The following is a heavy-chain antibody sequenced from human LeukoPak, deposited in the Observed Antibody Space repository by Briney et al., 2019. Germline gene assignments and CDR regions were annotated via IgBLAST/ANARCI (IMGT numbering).Heavy chain of an antibody. CDR3: AGEMATMKWEPYYFDY. Sequence: PSETLSLTCTVSGGSISSYYWSWLRQPAGKGLEWIGRIYTSGSTNYNPSLKRRVTMSVDTSKNQFSLKLSSVTAADTAVYYCAGEMATMKWEPYYFDYWGQGTLVTVSS. CDR2: IYTSGST. J-gene: IGHJ4*02. CDR1: GGSISSYY. D-gene: IGHD5-24*01. V-gene: IGHV4-4*07.